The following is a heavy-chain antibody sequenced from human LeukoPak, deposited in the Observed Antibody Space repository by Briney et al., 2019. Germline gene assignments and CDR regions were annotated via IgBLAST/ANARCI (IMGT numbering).Heavy chain of an antibody. D-gene: IGHD3-22*01. CDR3: ARVWRYYDSSGYYYLSAFDI. CDR1: GFTFSNYG. V-gene: IGHV3-23*01. J-gene: IGHJ3*02. CDR2: ISGSGGST. Sequence: SGGSLRLSCAASGFTFSNYGMSWVRQAPGKGLEWVSAISGSGGSTYYADSVKGRFTISRDNAKNSLYMQVNSLRAEDTAVYYYARVWRYYDSSGYYYLSAFDIWGQGTMVTVSS.